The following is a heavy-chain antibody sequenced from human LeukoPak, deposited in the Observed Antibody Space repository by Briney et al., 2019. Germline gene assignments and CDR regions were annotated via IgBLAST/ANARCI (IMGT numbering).Heavy chain of an antibody. CDR1: GYTFTVYY. V-gene: IGHV1-2*02. CDR2: INPNSGGT. CDR3: ARGRETTLEWLLWYWFDP. D-gene: IGHD3-3*01. Sequence: ASVTVSCKASGYTFTVYYMHWVRQAPGQGLEWMGWINPNSGGTNYAQKFQGRVTMTRDTSISTAYMELSRLRSDDTAVYYCARGRETTLEWLLWYWFDPWGQGTLVTVSS. J-gene: IGHJ5*02.